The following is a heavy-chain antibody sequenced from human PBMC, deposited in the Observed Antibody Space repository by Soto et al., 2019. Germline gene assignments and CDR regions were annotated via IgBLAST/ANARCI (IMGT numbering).Heavy chain of an antibody. Sequence: SETLSLTCTVSGGSVSSGSYYWSWIRQPPGKGLEWIGYIYYSGSTNYNPSLKSRVTISVDTSKNQFSLKLSSVTAADTAVYYCARVRYSGSYSWGQGTTVTVS. CDR3: ARVRYSGSYS. J-gene: IGHJ6*02. CDR1: GGSVSSGSYY. V-gene: IGHV4-61*01. D-gene: IGHD1-26*01. CDR2: IYYSGST.